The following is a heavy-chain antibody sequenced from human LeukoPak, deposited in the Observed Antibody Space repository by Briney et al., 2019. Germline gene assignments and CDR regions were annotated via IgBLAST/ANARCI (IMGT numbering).Heavy chain of an antibody. CDR2: IRWNSGSI. CDR3: AKDLSVAGTEGFDY. D-gene: IGHD6-19*01. Sequence: PGRSLRLSCAASGFTFDEFAMHWVRQVPGKGLEWVSGIRWNSGSIGYADSVKGRFTISRDNAKNSLYLQMKSLRAEDTALYYCAKDLSVAGTEGFDYWGQGTLVTVSS. CDR1: GFTFDEFA. V-gene: IGHV3-9*01. J-gene: IGHJ4*02.